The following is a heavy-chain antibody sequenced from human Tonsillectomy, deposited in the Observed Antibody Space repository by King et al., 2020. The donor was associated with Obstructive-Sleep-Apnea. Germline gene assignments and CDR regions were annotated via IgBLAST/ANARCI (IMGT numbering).Heavy chain of an antibody. CDR2: ISYDESNK. D-gene: IGHD3-9*01. CDR3: AKSLLTGYYYGLDV. CDR1: GFTFNTYD. V-gene: IGHV3-30*18. Sequence: VQLVESGGGVVQPGRSLRLSCAASGFTFNTYDMHWVRQAPGKGLEWVAVISYDESNKYYTDSVKGRFTISRDNSRNTLFLQMNSLRAEDTAVYYCAKSLLTGYYYGLDVWGQGTTVTVSS. J-gene: IGHJ6*02.